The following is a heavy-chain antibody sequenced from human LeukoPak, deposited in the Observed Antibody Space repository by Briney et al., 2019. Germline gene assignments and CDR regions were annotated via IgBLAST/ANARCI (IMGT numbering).Heavy chain of an antibody. D-gene: IGHD1-26*01. J-gene: IGHJ3*02. Sequence: PSETLSLTCTVSGGSISSYYWSWIRQPAGKGLDWIGRISTSGSTNYNPSLKSRVTMSLDTSKNQFSLKLSSVTAADTAVYHCARGGSGSYSAFDIWGQGTMVTVSS. V-gene: IGHV4-4*07. CDR1: GGSISSYY. CDR3: ARGGSGSYSAFDI. CDR2: ISTSGST.